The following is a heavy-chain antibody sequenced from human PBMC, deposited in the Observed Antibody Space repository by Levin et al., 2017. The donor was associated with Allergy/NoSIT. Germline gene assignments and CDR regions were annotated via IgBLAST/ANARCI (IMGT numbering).Heavy chain of an antibody. Sequence: PGGSLRLSCAASGFSFSAYAFHWVRQAPGKGLEWVAVIAYDGNNKVYADSVKGRFTISRDDSNNTLSLQMTGLRNEDTAVYYCARIVRNCTDFWGQGALVAVSS. J-gene: IGHJ4*02. D-gene: IGHD1-26*01. V-gene: IGHV3-30-3*01. CDR3: ARIVRNCTDF. CDR1: GFSFSAYA. CDR2: IAYDGNNK.